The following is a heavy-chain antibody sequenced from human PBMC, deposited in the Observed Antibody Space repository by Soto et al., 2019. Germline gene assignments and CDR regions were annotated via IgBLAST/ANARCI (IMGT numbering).Heavy chain of an antibody. CDR3: ATGLRTVNYGMDV. J-gene: IGHJ6*02. CDR2: IIPIFGTT. V-gene: IGHV1-69*01. D-gene: IGHD4-17*01. Sequence: QEQLVQAGAEVKKPGSSVRISCRASGGTFSNDAVSWVRQAPGKGLQWMGGIIPIFGTTHYAQQFQCIVTITADESTSTAYIELRSLTSEDTAVYYCATGLRTVNYGMDVWGQGTAGTVSS. CDR1: GGTFSNDA.